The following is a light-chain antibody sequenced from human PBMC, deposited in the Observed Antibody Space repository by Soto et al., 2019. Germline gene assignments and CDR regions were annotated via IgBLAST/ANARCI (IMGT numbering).Light chain of an antibody. CDR2: DVS. J-gene: IGLJ1*01. Sequence: QYALTQPHSVCGSPGQTVTISCTGTRSDVGGYNYVSWYQQHPGKAPKLMIYDVSKRHSGVPDRYSGSKSGNTASLTFSGLQAEDVADYYCCSYAGSFYVCGTGTKAPS. V-gene: IGLV2-11*01. CDR1: RSDVGGYNY. CDR3: CSYAGSFYV.